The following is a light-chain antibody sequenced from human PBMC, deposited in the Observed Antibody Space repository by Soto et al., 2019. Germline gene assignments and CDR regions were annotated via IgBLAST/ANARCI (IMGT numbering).Light chain of an antibody. Sequence: EIVLTQSPATLSLSPGERATLSCRASQSVSSYLAWYQQKPGQAPRLLIYDASNRATGIPARFSASGSGTDFTLTISSLEPEDFAVYYCQQRTNWAWTFGQGTKVDTK. V-gene: IGKV3-11*01. CDR1: QSVSSY. CDR2: DAS. CDR3: QQRTNWAWT. J-gene: IGKJ1*01.